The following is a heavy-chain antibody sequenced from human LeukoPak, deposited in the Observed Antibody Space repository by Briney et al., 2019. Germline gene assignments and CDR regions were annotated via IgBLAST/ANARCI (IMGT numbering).Heavy chain of an antibody. V-gene: IGHV4-34*01. D-gene: IGHD3-22*01. CDR2: INHSGST. CDR3: ARVGSSGYYRYYYYGMDV. J-gene: IGHJ6*02. CDR1: GGSFSGYY. Sequence: SETLSLTCAVYGGSFSGYYWSWIRQPPGKGLEWVGEINHSGSTNYNPSLKSRVTISVDTSKNQFSLKLSSVTAADTAVYYCARVGSSGYYRYYYYGMDVWGQGTTVTVSS.